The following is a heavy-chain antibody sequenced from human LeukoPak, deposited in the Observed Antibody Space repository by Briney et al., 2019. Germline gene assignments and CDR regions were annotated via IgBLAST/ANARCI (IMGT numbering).Heavy chain of an antibody. D-gene: IGHD3-22*01. Sequence: SGGSISSXXXXXNWXXQPAXXXXXXXGRIWADGAPTYRPSLKSRVTISVDTSKNQFSLRLSSVTAADTAVYYCARGRDSRGYQFMGFDSWGQGTLVTVSS. J-gene: IGHJ4*02. V-gene: IGHV4-61*02. CDR2: IWADGAP. CDR1: GGSISSXXXX. CDR3: ARGRDSRGYQFMGFDS.